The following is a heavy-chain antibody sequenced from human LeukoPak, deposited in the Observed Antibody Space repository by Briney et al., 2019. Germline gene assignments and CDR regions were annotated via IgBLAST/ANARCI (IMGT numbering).Heavy chain of an antibody. D-gene: IGHD3-22*01. J-gene: IGHJ4*02. CDR2: MNPNSGNT. V-gene: IGHV1-8*01. CDR3: ARIPTNYYDSSGYSYYFDY. CDR1: GYTFTSYD. Sequence: ASVKVSFKASGYTFTSYDINWVRQATGQGLEWMGWMNPNSGNTGYAQKFQGRVTMTRNTSISTAYMELSSLRSEDTAVYYCARIPTNYYDSSGYSYYFDYWGQGTLVTVSS.